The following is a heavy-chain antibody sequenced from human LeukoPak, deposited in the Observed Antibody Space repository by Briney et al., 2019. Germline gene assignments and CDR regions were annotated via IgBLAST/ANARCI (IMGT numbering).Heavy chain of an antibody. CDR2: TNPNSGDT. J-gene: IGHJ5*02. Sequence: ASVKVSCKASGYTFTGYYMHWVRQAPGQGLEWMGWTNPNSGDTNYAQKFQGRVTMTRDTSISTAYMELSRLRSDDTAVYDCARDRVGYCSGGSCYPNWFDPWGQGTLVTVSS. V-gene: IGHV1-2*02. D-gene: IGHD2-15*01. CDR1: GYTFTGYY. CDR3: ARDRVGYCSGGSCYPNWFDP.